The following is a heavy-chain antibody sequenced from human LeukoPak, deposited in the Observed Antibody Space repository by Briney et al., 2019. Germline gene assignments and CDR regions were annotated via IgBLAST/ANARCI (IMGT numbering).Heavy chain of an antibody. J-gene: IGHJ4*02. CDR2: IRYDGSNK. V-gene: IGHV3-30*02. CDR1: GFTFSSYG. D-gene: IGHD3-10*01. CDR3: AKDTSVRGVIISPHDY. Sequence: VGSLRLSCAASGFTFSSYGMHWVRQAPGKGLEWVAFIRYDGSNKYYADSVKGRFTISRDNSKNTLYLQMNSLRAEDTAVYYCAKDTSVRGVIISPHDYWGQGTLVTVSS.